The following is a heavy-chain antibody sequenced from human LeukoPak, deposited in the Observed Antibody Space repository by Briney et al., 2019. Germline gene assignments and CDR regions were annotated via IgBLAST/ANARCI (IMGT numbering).Heavy chain of an antibody. D-gene: IGHD6-19*01. Sequence: SVKVSCKASGGTFSSYAISWVRQAPGQGLEWMGRIIPILGIANYAQKFQGRVTITADKSTSTAYMELSSPRSEDTAVYYCARSEGGVYSSGWYDPLIEHLVDYWGQGTLVTVSS. CDR1: GGTFSSYA. CDR3: ARSEGGVYSSGWYDPLIEHLVDY. J-gene: IGHJ4*02. CDR2: IIPILGIA. V-gene: IGHV1-69*04.